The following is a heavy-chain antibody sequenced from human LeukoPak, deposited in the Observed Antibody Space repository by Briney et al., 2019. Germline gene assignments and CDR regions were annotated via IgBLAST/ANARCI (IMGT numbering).Heavy chain of an antibody. J-gene: IGHJ6*03. Sequence: GGSLRLSCAASGFTVSSNYMSWVRQAPGKGLEWVAFIRYDGSNKYYADSVKGRFTISRDNSKNTLYLQMNSLRAEDTAVYYCATPVPHGSDPSLYYYYMDVWGKGTTVTISS. CDR2: IRYDGSNK. CDR1: GFTVSSNY. V-gene: IGHV3-30*02. D-gene: IGHD3-10*01. CDR3: ATPVPHGSDPSLYYYYMDV.